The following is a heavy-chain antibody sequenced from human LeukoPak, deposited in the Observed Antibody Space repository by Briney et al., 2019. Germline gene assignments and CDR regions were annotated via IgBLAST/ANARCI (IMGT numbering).Heavy chain of an antibody. V-gene: IGHV3-21*01. Sequence: GGSLRLSCAASGFTFSSYSMNWVRQAPGKGLEWVSSICSSSSYIFYADSVKGRFTISRDNAKNSLYLQMNSLRAEDTAVYYCARDYYDSSGYYHGDYWGQGTLVIVSS. J-gene: IGHJ4*02. D-gene: IGHD3-22*01. CDR2: ICSSSSYI. CDR1: GFTFSSYS. CDR3: ARDYYDSSGYYHGDY.